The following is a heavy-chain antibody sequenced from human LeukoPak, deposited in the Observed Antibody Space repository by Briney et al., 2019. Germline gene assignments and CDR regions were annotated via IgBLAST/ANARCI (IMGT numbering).Heavy chain of an antibody. CDR2: IKLDGSEK. CDR3: ARDQYDTWSRRGNFDS. V-gene: IGHV3-7*03. J-gene: IGHJ4*02. CDR1: GFTFGKYW. Sequence: GGSLRLSCVASGFTFGKYWMSWVRQAPGKGLEWVANIKLDGSEKNYVNSVKGRFTISRDNTKNSLYLQMNSLRVEDTAVFYCARDQYDTWSRRGNFDSWGQGTLVIVSS. D-gene: IGHD3-3*01.